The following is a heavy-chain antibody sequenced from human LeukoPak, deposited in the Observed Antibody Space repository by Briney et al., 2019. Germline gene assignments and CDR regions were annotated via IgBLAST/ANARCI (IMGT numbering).Heavy chain of an antibody. D-gene: IGHD3-16*01. J-gene: IGHJ4*02. CDR1: GGSISSYY. CDR3: ARHGGFSYHFDY. CDR2: IYDSGST. V-gene: IGHV4-59*08. Sequence: SETLSLTCSASGGSISSYYWSWIRQPPGKGLEWVGYIYDSGSTNYNPSLESRVTISVDTSKNQFSLKLSSVTAANTAVYYCARHGGFSYHFDYWGQGTLVTVSS.